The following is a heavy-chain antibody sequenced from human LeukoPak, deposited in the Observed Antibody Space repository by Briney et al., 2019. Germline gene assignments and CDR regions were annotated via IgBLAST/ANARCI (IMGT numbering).Heavy chain of an antibody. Sequence: PGGFLRLSCVASGFTVRSNYMSWVRQAPGRGLEWVSVVYSGGTTYYADSVKGRFTISRDNSKNTLYLQMNSLRAEDTAVYYCARVKVAVAGIGWFDPWGQGSLVTVSS. J-gene: IGHJ5*02. CDR3: ARVKVAVAGIGWFDP. V-gene: IGHV3-53*01. D-gene: IGHD6-13*01. CDR1: GFTVRSNY. CDR2: VYSGGTT.